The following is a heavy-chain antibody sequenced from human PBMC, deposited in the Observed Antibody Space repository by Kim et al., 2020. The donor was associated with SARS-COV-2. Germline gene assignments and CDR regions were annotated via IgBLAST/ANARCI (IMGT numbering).Heavy chain of an antibody. V-gene: IGHV4-31*03. CDR2: IYYSGST. CDR1: GGSISSGGYY. CDR3: ARASDRWSGYYNYGMDV. J-gene: IGHJ6*02. D-gene: IGHD3-3*01. Sequence: SETLSLTCTVSGGSISSGGYYWSWIRQHPGKGLEWIGYIYYSGSTYYNPSLKSRVTISVDTSKNQFSLKLSSVTAADTAVYYCARASDRWSGYYNYGMDVWGQGTTVTVSS.